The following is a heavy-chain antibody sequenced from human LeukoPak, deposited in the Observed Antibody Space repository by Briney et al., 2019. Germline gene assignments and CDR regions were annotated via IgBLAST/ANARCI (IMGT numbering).Heavy chain of an antibody. CDR2: FDPEDGET. D-gene: IGHD7-27*01. Sequence: ASVKVSCKVSGYTLTELSMHWVRQAPGKGLEWMGGFDPEDGETIYAQKFQGRVTMTEDTSTDTAYMELSSLGSEDTAVYYCARAPWGSTWRVCFDSWGQGALVTVSS. J-gene: IGHJ4*02. CDR3: ARAPWGSTWRVCFDS. CDR1: GYTLTELS. V-gene: IGHV1-24*01.